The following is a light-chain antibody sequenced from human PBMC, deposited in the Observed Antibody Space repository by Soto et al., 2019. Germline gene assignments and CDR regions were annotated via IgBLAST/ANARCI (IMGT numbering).Light chain of an antibody. CDR3: QQRGDWPPIT. J-gene: IGKJ5*01. CDR1: QSVNNN. V-gene: IGKV3-11*01. CDR2: SAS. Sequence: EIVMTQSPVTLSVSPGVRATLSCTASQSVNNNVAWYQQKPGHTPRLLIYSASIGATGTPARFSGSGSGTDFTLTISSLEPEDFAVYYCQQRGDWPPITFGQGTRLEIK.